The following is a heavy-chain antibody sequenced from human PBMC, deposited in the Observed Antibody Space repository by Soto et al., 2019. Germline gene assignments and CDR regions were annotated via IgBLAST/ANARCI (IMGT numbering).Heavy chain of an antibody. CDR2: IIPMLAAP. Sequence: GASVKVSCKATGYTFSAHTMNWVRQAPGQSLEWMGGIIPMLAAPTYAQKFQGRLTITADESTTTVHMELSSLTSEDTAVYYCARVGPPSPSVIWFFDLWGHGTLVTV. D-gene: IGHD2-21*01. V-gene: IGHV1-69*13. CDR1: GYTFSAHT. J-gene: IGHJ2*01. CDR3: ARVGPPSPSVIWFFDL.